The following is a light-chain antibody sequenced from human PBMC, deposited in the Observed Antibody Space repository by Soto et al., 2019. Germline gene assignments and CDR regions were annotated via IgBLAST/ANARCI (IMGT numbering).Light chain of an antibody. CDR2: AAS. V-gene: IGKV1D-12*01. J-gene: IGKJ5*01. Sequence: DIQMTQSPSSVSASVGDRVTITCRASQGISSWLDWYQQKPGKAPKLLIYAASSLQSGVPSRFSGSASGTDFTLTISSLQPEDFATYYCQQANSFPITFGQGTRLEIK. CDR3: QQANSFPIT. CDR1: QGISSW.